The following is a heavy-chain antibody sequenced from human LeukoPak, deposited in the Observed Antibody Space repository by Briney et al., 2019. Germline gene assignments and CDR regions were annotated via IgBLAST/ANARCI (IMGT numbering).Heavy chain of an antibody. CDR1: GYTFTGYY. CDR3: AKAQSSDWYGYYYYYMDV. CDR2: INPNIGDT. J-gene: IGHJ6*03. Sequence: ASVKVSCKASGYTFTGYYMHWVRQAPGGWLEWVGWINPNIGDTNYAKKIQGRVTMSRDPSSSTTCRYLGRQRSNETAINYGAKAQSSDWYGYYYYYMDVWGKGTTVTISS. V-gene: IGHV1-2*02. D-gene: IGHD6-19*01.